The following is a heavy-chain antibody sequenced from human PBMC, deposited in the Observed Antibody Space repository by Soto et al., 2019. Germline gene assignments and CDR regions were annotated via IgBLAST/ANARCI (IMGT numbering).Heavy chain of an antibody. Sequence: QVQLVQSGAEVKKPGSSVTVSCKASGGTFSSYAISWVRQAPGQGREWMGGSIPIFGTANYAQKFQGRVTITADESTSTAYMELSSLRSEDTAVYYCARTPRDIVGATFYYYYYGMDVWGQGTTVPVSS. CDR2: SIPIFGTA. D-gene: IGHD1-26*01. CDR1: GGTFSSYA. CDR3: ARTPRDIVGATFYYYYYGMDV. J-gene: IGHJ6*02. V-gene: IGHV1-69*01.